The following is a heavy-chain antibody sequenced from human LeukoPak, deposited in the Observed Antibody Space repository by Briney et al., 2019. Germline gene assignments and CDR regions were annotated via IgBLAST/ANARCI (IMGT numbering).Heavy chain of an antibody. CDR3: ASRGRTRPNSRDGYNFGY. Sequence: GSLRLSCAASGFTFSDYYMSWIRQAPGKGLEWVSYISSSSSYTNYADSVKGRFTISRDNAKNSLYLQMNSLRAEDTAVYYCASRGRTRPNSRDGYNFGYWGQGTLVTVSS. D-gene: IGHD5-24*01. CDR2: ISSSSSYT. V-gene: IGHV3-11*06. CDR1: GFTFSDYY. J-gene: IGHJ4*02.